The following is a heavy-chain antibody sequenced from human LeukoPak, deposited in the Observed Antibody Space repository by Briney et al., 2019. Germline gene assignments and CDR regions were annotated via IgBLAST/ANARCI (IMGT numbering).Heavy chain of an antibody. D-gene: IGHD5-18*01. CDR2: IKQDGSEK. J-gene: IGHJ4*02. Sequence: PGGSLRLSCAGPGFTFSNYWMTWVRQPPGKGLESVANIKQDGSEKYYVDSVKGRFTVSRDNAKNSLYLQMNSLRVDDTAVYYRVRGGYGYPFDFWGQGTLVTVSS. CDR3: VRGGYGYPFDF. V-gene: IGHV3-7*04. CDR1: GFTFSNYW.